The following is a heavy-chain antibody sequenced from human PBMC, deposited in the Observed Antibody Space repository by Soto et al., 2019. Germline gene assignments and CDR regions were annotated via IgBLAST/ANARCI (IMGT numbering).Heavy chain of an antibody. V-gene: IGHV1-18*01. J-gene: IGHJ4*02. CDR2: ISTYNGET. CDR3: ARDRVEAALGTFDQ. CDR1: GYTFSTYP. Sequence: ASVKVSCKTSGYTFSTYPISWVRQAPGQGLEWVGWISTYNGETNYGQKFQGRVTITTDTSTSTAYMDLRNLRPDDTAVYYCARDRVEAALGTFDQWGQGTLVTVSS. D-gene: IGHD6-13*01.